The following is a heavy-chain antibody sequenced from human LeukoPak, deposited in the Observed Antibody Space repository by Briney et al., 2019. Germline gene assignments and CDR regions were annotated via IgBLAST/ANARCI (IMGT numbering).Heavy chain of an antibody. D-gene: IGHD2-2*01. Sequence: PGGSLRLSCAASGFTFSSYAMSWVRQAPGKGMEWVSAISGSGGSTYYADSVKGRFTISRDNSKNTLYLQMNSLRAEDTAVYYCARDGRDIVVVPAAHWGQGTLVTVSS. V-gene: IGHV3-23*01. CDR3: ARDGRDIVVVPAAH. CDR1: GFTFSSYA. CDR2: ISGSGGST. J-gene: IGHJ4*02.